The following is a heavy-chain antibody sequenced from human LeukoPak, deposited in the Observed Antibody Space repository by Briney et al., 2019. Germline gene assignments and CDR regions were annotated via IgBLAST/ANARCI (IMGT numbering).Heavy chain of an antibody. Sequence: GGSLRLSCAASGFTFRSYGMSWVRQAPGKGLEWVSALSGGGSATYYADSVKGRFTIFRDNSKNTLYLQMNSLRVEDTAVYYCVAVAGRPARGGVYCWGQGTLVTVSS. D-gene: IGHD6-19*01. CDR2: LSGGGSAT. CDR1: GFTFRSYG. V-gene: IGHV3-23*01. CDR3: VAVAGRPARGGVYC. J-gene: IGHJ4*02.